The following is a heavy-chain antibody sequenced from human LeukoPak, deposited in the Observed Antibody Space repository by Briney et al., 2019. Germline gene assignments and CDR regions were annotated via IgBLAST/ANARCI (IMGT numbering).Heavy chain of an antibody. J-gene: IGHJ5*02. CDR1: GGSISSYY. V-gene: IGHV4-59*01. D-gene: IGHD3-3*01. Sequence: TSETLSLTCTVSGGSISSYYWSWIRQPPGKGLEWIGYIYYSGSTNYNPSLKSRVTISVDTSKNQFSLKLSSVTAADTAVYYCARTGSAWYYDFWSGPNWFDPWGQGILVTVSS. CDR3: ARTGSAWYYDFWSGPNWFDP. CDR2: IYYSGST.